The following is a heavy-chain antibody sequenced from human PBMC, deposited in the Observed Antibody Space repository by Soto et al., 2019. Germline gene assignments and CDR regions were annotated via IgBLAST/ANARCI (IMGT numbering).Heavy chain of an antibody. D-gene: IGHD6-13*01. CDR1: GFTFSSYS. J-gene: IGHJ4*02. CDR3: AREAPILAAADLFDY. Sequence: VGSLRLSCAASGFTFSSYSMNWVRQAPGKGLEWVSSISSSSSYIYYADSVKGRFTISRDNAKNSLYLQMNSLRAEDTAVYYCAREAPILAAADLFDYWGQGTLVTVSS. V-gene: IGHV3-21*01. CDR2: ISSSSSYI.